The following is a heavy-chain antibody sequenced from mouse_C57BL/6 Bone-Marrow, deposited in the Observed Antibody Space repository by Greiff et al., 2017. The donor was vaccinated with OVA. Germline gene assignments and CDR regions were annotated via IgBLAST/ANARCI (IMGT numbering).Heavy chain of an antibody. J-gene: IGHJ2*01. Sequence: QVQLQQSGAELVRPGTSVKMSCKASGYTFTNYWIGWAKQRPGHGLEWIGDIYPGGGYTNYNEKFKGQATLTADKSSSTAYMQFSSLTSEDSAIYYGARYYGNPYYFDYWGQGTTLTVSS. CDR2: IYPGGGYT. D-gene: IGHD2-1*01. V-gene: IGHV1-63*01. CDR3: ARYYGNPYYFDY. CDR1: GYTFTNYW.